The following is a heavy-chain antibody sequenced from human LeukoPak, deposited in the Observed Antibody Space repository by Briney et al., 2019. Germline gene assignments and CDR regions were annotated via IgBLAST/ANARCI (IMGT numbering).Heavy chain of an antibody. V-gene: IGHV4-34*01. CDR2: INHSGYT. CDR3: ATRPPHDY. Sequence: SETLSLTCAVYDGSFSGFYWSWIRQPPGKGLEWIGNINHSGYTGYNPSLKSRVTISIDTAKNQFFLKVTSVTAADTAVYYCATRPPHDYWGQGTLVTVSS. CDR1: DGSFSGFY. D-gene: IGHD1-26*01. J-gene: IGHJ4*02.